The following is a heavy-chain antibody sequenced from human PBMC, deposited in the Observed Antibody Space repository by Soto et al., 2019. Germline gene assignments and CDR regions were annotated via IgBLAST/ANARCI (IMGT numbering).Heavy chain of an antibody. CDR1: GGSISSSS. D-gene: IGHD2-2*01. Sequence: SETLSLTCSVSGGSISSSSWSWIRQPPGRGLEWIGYIYNNGRTDYNPSLKSRVTISVDTSKNHFSLKLSSVTPADTAVYYCARARFCTSTSCYHYFDFWGQGTLVTVSS. J-gene: IGHJ4*02. CDR2: IYNNGRT. CDR3: ARARFCTSTSCYHYFDF. V-gene: IGHV4-59*01.